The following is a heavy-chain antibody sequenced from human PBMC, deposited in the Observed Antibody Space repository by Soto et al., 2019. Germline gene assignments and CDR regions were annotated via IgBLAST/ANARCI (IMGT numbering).Heavy chain of an antibody. Sequence: GGSLRLSCTASGFTFGDYAMSWVRQAPGKGLEWVGSIRSKAYGGTTEYAASVKGRFTISRDDSKSIAYLQMNSLKTEDTAVYYCTRDRHGYNFYYYYYGMDVWGQGTTVTVSS. D-gene: IGHD5-12*01. J-gene: IGHJ6*02. CDR2: IRSKAYGGTT. CDR3: TRDRHGYNFYYYYYGMDV. CDR1: GFTFGDYA. V-gene: IGHV3-49*04.